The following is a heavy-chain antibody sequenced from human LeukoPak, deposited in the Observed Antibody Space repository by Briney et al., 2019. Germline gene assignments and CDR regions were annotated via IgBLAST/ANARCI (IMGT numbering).Heavy chain of an antibody. J-gene: IGHJ4*02. CDR2: ISDSGVNT. CDR1: GSTFSSYA. V-gene: IGHV3-23*01. CDR3: AKDALY. Sequence: GGSLRPSGAALGSTFSSYAMSWVGRAPGKGLEWGSCISDSGVNTYYADSVKGRFTISRDNSKNTLYLQMNSLRAEDTAVYYCAKDALYWGQRTLVTVSS.